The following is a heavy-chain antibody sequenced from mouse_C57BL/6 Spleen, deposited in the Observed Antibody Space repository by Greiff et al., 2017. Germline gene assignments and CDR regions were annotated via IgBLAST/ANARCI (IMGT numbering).Heavy chain of an antibody. CDR2: INPSTGGT. J-gene: IGHJ2*01. V-gene: IGHV1-42*01. CDR3: ARGFYGSERDYFDY. CDR1: GYSFTGYY. D-gene: IGHD1-1*01. Sequence: VQLKQSGPELVKPGASVKISCKASGYSFTGYYMNWVKQSPEKSLEWIGEINPSTGGTTYNQKFKAKATLTVDKSSSTAYMQLKSLTSEDSAVYYCARGFYGSERDYFDYWGQGTTLTVSS.